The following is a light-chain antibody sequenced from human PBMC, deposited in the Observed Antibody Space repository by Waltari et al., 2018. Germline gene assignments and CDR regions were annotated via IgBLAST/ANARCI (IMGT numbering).Light chain of an antibody. Sequence: SYELTQPPSVSVSPGQPASITCPGDQLGDKYACWYQQKPGQSPVLVIYQDSKRPSGIPERFSGSNSGNTATLTISGTQAMDEADYYCQAWDSSTPFVFGTGTKVTVL. CDR3: QAWDSSTPFV. J-gene: IGLJ1*01. CDR2: QDS. CDR1: QLGDKY. V-gene: IGLV3-1*01.